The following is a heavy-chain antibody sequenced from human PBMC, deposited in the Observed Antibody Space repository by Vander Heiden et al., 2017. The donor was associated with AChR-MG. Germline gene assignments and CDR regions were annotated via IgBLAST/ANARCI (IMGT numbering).Heavy chain of an antibody. CDR3: ARVGLGTDYYYYYGMDV. CDR2: IIPIFGTA. CDR1: GGTFSSYA. J-gene: IGHJ6*02. Sequence: QVQLVQSGAEVKKPGSSVTVSCKASGGTFSSYAISWVRQAPGQGLEWMGGIIPIFGTANYAQKFQGRVTITADESTSTAYMELSSLRSEDRAVYYCARVGLGTDYYYYYGMDVWGQGTTVTVSS. V-gene: IGHV1-69*01. D-gene: IGHD1-1*01.